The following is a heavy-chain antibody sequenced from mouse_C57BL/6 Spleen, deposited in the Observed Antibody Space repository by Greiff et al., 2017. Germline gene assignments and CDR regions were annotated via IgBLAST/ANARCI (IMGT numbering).Heavy chain of an antibody. J-gene: IGHJ4*01. Sequence: VQLQQSGAELARPGASVKLSCKASGYTFTSYGISWVKQRTGQGLEWIGEIYPRSGNTYYNEKFKGKATLTADKSSSTAYMELRSLTSEDSAVYFCARGGTTVVATKDYAMDYWGQGTSVTVSS. CDR1: GYTFTSYG. CDR2: IYPRSGNT. CDR3: ARGGTTVVATKDYAMDY. V-gene: IGHV1-81*01. D-gene: IGHD1-1*01.